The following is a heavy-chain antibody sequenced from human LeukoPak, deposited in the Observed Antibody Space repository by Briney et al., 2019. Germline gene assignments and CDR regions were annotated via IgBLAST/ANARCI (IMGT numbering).Heavy chain of an antibody. CDR2: ITSGGNT. CDR1: GLIFSNYA. D-gene: IGHD2-15*01. J-gene: IGHJ4*02. Sequence: GGSLRLSCAASGLIFSNYAMTWVRQAPGKGLQWVSTITSGGNTYYADSVKGRFTISRDNSKNTLYLQMNSLRAEDTAVYHCAKYCSGGNCYSGLYWGQGTLVTVSS. CDR3: AKYCSGGNCYSGLY. V-gene: IGHV3-23*01.